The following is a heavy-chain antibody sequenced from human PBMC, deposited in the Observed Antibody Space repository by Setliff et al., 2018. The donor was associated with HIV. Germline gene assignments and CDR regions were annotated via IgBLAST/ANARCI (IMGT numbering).Heavy chain of an antibody. CDR2: IIPIFGTA. J-gene: IGHJ4*02. CDR3: ARDPVSDNSATPYYFDY. CDR1: GGTFSTYA. Sequence: SVKVSCKSSGGTFSTYAISWVRQAPGQGLEWMGGIIPIFGTANYDQRFQGRVTITADETTSTAYMELSSLRSEDTAVYFCARDPVSDNSATPYYFDYWGQGTLVTVSS. V-gene: IGHV1-69*13. D-gene: IGHD2-21*01.